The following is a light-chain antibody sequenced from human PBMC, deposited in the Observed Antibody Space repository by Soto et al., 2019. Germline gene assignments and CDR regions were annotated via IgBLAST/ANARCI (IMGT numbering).Light chain of an antibody. CDR2: DVS. CDR3: SSYAGSNNYV. V-gene: IGLV2-8*01. J-gene: IGLJ1*01. Sequence: QSVLTQPPSASWSPGQSVTISCTGTSSDVGGYNYVSWYQHHPGKAPKLMIYDVSKRPSGVPDRFSGSKSGNTASLTVSGLQAEDEADYYCSSYAGSNNYVFGTGTKVTVL. CDR1: SSDVGGYNY.